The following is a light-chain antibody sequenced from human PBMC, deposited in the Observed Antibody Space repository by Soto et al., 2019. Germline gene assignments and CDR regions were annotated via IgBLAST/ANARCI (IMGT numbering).Light chain of an antibody. J-gene: IGLJ1*01. CDR1: SSDVGSYNL. Sequence: ALTQPASVSGSPGQSITIYCTGTSSDVGSYNLVSWYQQHPGKAPKLMIYEVSKRPSGVSNRFSGSKSGNTASLTISGLQAEDEADYYCCSYAGSSTFPYVFGTGTKVTVL. CDR3: CSYAGSSTFPYV. V-gene: IGLV2-23*02. CDR2: EVS.